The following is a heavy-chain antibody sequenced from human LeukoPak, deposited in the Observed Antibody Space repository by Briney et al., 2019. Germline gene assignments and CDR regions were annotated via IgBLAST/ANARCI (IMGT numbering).Heavy chain of an antibody. CDR3: ARIGYSSSSFDF. D-gene: IGHD6-6*01. CDR1: GFTFSSYW. Sequence: GGSLRLSCVASGFTFSSYWMSWVRQVPGKGLEWVANIKQDGSHIYYVDSLKGRFTISRDNAKNSLYLQMNSLRVEDTAVYYCARIGYSSSSFDFWGQGTLVTVSS. J-gene: IGHJ4*02. CDR2: IKQDGSHI. V-gene: IGHV3-7*01.